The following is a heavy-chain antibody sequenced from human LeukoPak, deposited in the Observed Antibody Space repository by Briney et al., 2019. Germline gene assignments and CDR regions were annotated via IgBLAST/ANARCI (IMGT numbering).Heavy chain of an antibody. CDR2: IGTAGDT. D-gene: IGHD3-9*01. CDR3: ARDLRKGRYFDY. Sequence: PGGSLRLSCAASGFSFSNYDMHWVRQVTGKGLEWVSAIGTAGDTYYPGSVKGRVTISRENAKNSLFLQMNSLRVEDTAVYYCARDLRKGRYFDYWGQGTLVTVSS. V-gene: IGHV3-13*04. CDR1: GFSFSNYD. J-gene: IGHJ4*02.